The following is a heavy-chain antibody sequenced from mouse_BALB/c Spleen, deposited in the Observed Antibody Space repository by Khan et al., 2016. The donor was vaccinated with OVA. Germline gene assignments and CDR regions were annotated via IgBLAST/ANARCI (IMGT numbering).Heavy chain of an antibody. D-gene: IGHD1-1*01. CDR2: ILPGSGSR. CDR3: ARVNYGSRDYFDY. V-gene: IGHV1-9*01. CDR1: GYTFSGYW. J-gene: IGHJ2*01. Sequence: QDQLQQSGAELMKPGASVKISCKATGYTFSGYWLEWVKQRPGHGLEWIGEILPGSGSRNYNEKFKGKATFTADISSKTTYMQLSSLTSEDSAVYYCARVNYGSRDYFDYWGQGTTLTVSS.